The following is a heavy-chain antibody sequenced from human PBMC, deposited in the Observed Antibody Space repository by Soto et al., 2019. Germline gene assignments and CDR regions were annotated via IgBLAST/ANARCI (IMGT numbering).Heavy chain of an antibody. D-gene: IGHD2-8*01. CDR1: GYTFSDHG. CDR3: AKDRPRLTQQFNGVA. CDR2: ISAYNGDT. V-gene: IGHV1-18*01. J-gene: IGHJ5*02. Sequence: QIQLVQSGPEVKKPGASVRVSCKASGYTFSDHGFSWVGQGPGQGLEWLGWISAYNGDTVYAQKFQDRVTMTTDTSTSTAYMELRSLRSDDTAVYYCAKDRPRLTQQFNGVAWGQGTLVTVSS.